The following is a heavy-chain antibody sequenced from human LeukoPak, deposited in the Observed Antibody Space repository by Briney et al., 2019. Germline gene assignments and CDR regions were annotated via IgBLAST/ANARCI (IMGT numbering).Heavy chain of an antibody. Sequence: GESLRLSCAASGFTFSSYSMNWVRQAPGKGLEWVSSICSSSSYIYYADSVKGRFTISRDNAKNSLYLQMNSLRAEDTAVYYCARGYCSSTSCYEPSFDYWGQGTLVTVSS. CDR1: GFTFSSYS. D-gene: IGHD2-2*01. J-gene: IGHJ4*02. V-gene: IGHV3-21*01. CDR2: ICSSSSYI. CDR3: ARGYCSSTSCYEPSFDY.